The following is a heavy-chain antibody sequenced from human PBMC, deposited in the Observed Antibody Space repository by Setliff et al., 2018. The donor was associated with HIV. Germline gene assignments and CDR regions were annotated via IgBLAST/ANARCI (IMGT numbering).Heavy chain of an antibody. D-gene: IGHD1-26*01. CDR2: VDPEDGET. Sequence: ASVKVSCKASGYTFTSYYMHWVRQAPGQGLEWMGRVDPEDGETRYAMKFQGSVTISADTSTDTTYLSLTSLRSQDTAVYYCATVRIVGATEFDYWGQGTVVTVSS. CDR3: ATVRIVGATEFDY. V-gene: IGHV1-69-2*01. CDR1: GYTFTSYY. J-gene: IGHJ4*02.